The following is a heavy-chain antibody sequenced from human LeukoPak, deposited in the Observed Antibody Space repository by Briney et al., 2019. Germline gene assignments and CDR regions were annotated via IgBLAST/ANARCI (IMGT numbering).Heavy chain of an antibody. CDR1: GYTFIGYY. J-gene: IGHJ5*02. D-gene: IGHD3-10*01. CDR3: ARDGRGSRSSWFDP. CDR2: INPNSGGT. Sequence: ASVKVSCKASGYTFIGYYMHWVRQAPGQGLEWMGWINPNSGGTNYAQKFQGRVTMTRNTSISTAYMELSSLRSEDTAVYYCARDGRGSRSSWFDPWGQGTLVIVSS. V-gene: IGHV1-2*02.